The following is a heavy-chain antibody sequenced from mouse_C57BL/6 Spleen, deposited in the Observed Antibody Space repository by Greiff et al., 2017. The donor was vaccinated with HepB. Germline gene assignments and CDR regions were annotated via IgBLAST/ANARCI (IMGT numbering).Heavy chain of an antibody. J-gene: IGHJ3*01. CDR2: IYPRDGST. Sequence: VKLMESDAELVKPGASVKISCKVSGYTFTDHTIHWMKQRPEQGLEWIGYIYPRDGSTKYNEKFKGKATLTADKSSSTAYMQLNSLTSEDSAVYFCASSPIYYDRFAYWGQGTLVTVSA. V-gene: IGHV1-78*01. D-gene: IGHD2-4*01. CDR1: GYTFTDHT. CDR3: ASSPIYYDRFAY.